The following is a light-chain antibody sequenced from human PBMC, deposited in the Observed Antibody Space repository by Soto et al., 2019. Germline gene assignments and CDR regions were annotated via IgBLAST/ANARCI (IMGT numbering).Light chain of an antibody. J-gene: IGKJ1*01. CDR2: GAS. CDR1: EGVSRN. V-gene: IGKV3D-15*01. CDR3: QQYDSWT. Sequence: DIVMTQSPATLSVSPGERAXXXCRASEGVSRNLAWYPQKPGQDQRHLIYGASSRATGISERCSGSGSGKDFTLIINRLEHEDFAVYYCQQYDSWTFGQGTKVDIK.